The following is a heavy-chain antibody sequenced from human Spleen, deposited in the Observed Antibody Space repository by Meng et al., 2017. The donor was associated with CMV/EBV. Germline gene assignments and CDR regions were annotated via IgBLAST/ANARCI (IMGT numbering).Heavy chain of an antibody. CDR3: AGEGYSYGYGCGWFDP. V-gene: IGHV3-7*01. CDR1: GCTFSSYW. D-gene: IGHD5-18*01. CDR2: LKQDGSEK. J-gene: IGHJ5*02. Sequence: GESLKISCAASGCTFSSYWMSWVRQAPGKGLEWVANLKQDGSEKYYVDSVKGRFTISRDNAKNSLYLQMNSLRAEDTAVSYCAGEGYSYGYGCGWFDPWGQGTLVTVSS.